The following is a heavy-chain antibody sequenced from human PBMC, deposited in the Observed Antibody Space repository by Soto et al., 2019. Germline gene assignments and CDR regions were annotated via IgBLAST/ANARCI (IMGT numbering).Heavy chain of an antibody. CDR3: ARVIGLRPLGSGWFDP. CDR1: GFTFISYR. V-gene: IGHV3-21*01. J-gene: IGHJ5*02. Sequence: XESLRLSCAASGFTFISYRLNWLRQAPGKGLEWVSSISSSSSYIYYADSVKGRFTISRDNAKNSLYLQMNSLRAEDTAVYYCARVIGLRPLGSGWFDPWGQGTLVTVSS. D-gene: IGHD2-15*01. CDR2: ISSSSSYI.